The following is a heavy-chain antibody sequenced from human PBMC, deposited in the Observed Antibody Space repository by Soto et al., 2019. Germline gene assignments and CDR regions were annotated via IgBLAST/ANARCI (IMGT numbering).Heavy chain of an antibody. V-gene: IGHV3-73*01. CDR1: GFTFSGSA. CDR3: TSEWAPDAIGYCSGGSCTDAFDI. D-gene: IGHD2-15*01. CDR2: IRSKANCYAT. Sequence: PGGSLRLSCAASGFTFSGSAMHWVRQASGKGLERVGRIRSKANCYATAYAASVKGRFTISRDDSKNTAYLQINSLKTEDTAVYYCTSEWAPDAIGYCSGGSCTDAFDIWGQGTMVTVSS. J-gene: IGHJ3*02.